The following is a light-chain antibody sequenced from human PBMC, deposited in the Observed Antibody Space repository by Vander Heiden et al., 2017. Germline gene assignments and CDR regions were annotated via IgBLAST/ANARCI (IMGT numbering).Light chain of an antibody. V-gene: IGLV1-40*01. CDR2: GVS. Sequence: QSVLPPPPSVAGAPRPRVTISCTGSSSNIGAGNDVYWYQQHPGTAPKLLIYGVSNRPSGVPDRFSGSKSGTTASLTITGLQAEDEADYYCHSYDSSSSGCVFGGGTKVTVL. CDR3: HSYDSSSSGCV. J-gene: IGLJ2*01. CDR1: SSNIGAGND.